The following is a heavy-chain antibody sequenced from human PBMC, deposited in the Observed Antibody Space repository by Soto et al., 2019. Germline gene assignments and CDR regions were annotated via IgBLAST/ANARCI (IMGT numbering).Heavy chain of an antibody. CDR1: GFSVSSNY. CDR2: IYSSGSA. J-gene: IGHJ4*02. Sequence: EVQLVESGGGLIQPGGSLRLACAAAGFSVSSNYMSWVRQAPGKGPEWVSIIYSSGSAYYADSVEGRFTISRDNSKNTVYLQMTGLRADDTAVYSCVRNRSGWAYYFDYWGQGTLVTVSS. CDR3: VRNRSGWAYYFDY. V-gene: IGHV3-53*01. D-gene: IGHD6-19*01.